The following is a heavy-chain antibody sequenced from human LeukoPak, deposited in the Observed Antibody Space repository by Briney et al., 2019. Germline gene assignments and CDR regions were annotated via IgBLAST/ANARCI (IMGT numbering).Heavy chain of an antibody. J-gene: IGHJ3*02. CDR3: ARDGDCSGGGCYIDI. Sequence: ASVKVSCKTSGYTFSNYDISWLRQAPGQGPEWMGWISGNSGQTSYAQNFQGRVSMTIDTYTNIAYMELRSLRSDDTAVYYCARDGDCSGGGCYIDIWGQGTMVIVSS. V-gene: IGHV1-18*01. CDR2: ISGNSGQT. D-gene: IGHD2-15*01. CDR1: GYTFSNYD.